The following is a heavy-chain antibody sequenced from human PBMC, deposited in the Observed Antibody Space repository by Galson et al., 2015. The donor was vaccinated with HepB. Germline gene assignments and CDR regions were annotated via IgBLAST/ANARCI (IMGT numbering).Heavy chain of an antibody. CDR2: IYAGGST. Sequence: SLRLSCAVSGFTVSGHCMTWVRQAPGKGLEWVSVIYAGGSTYYTDSVKGRFTVSRDTSRNTFSLQMTNVRPEDRAVYYCARGPAGKYIPYYFDYWGQGTLVTVAS. J-gene: IGHJ4*02. CDR1: GFTVSGHC. D-gene: IGHD2-21*01. V-gene: IGHV3-53*01. CDR3: ARGPAGKYIPYYFDY.